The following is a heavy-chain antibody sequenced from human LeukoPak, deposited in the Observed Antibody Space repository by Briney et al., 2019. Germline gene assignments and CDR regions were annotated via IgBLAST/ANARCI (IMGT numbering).Heavy chain of an antibody. D-gene: IGHD2-21*02. V-gene: IGHV1-46*01. Sequence: ASVKVSCKASGYTFTSHYMHWVRQAPEQGLEWMGIINPSGGSTSYAQKFQGRVTMTSDTSISTAYMELSRLRSDDTAVYYCTRDAGGGDCYSCPNWFDPWGQGTLVTVSS. CDR2: INPSGGST. CDR3: TRDAGGGDCYSCPNWFDP. J-gene: IGHJ5*02. CDR1: GYTFTSHY.